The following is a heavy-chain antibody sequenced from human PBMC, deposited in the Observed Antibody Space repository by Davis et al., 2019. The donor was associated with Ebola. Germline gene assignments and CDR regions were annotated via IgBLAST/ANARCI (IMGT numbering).Heavy chain of an antibody. CDR3: ARALTSSNNGKFDH. D-gene: IGHD1-1*01. Sequence: GESLKISCAASGFTFSSYWMHWVRQAPGKGLVWVSRIKGDESSTSYADSVKGRFTISRDNAKNTLYLQMNSLRAEDTAMYYCARALTSSNNGKFDHWGQETLVTVSS. CDR2: IKGDESST. J-gene: IGHJ4*02. CDR1: GFTFSSYW. V-gene: IGHV3-74*01.